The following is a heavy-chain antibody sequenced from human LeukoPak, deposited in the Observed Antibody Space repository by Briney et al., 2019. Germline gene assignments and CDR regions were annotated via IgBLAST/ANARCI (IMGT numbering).Heavy chain of an antibody. J-gene: IGHJ6*03. Sequence: GESLKISCKGSGYSFTSYWIGWVRQMPGKGLEWMGIIYPGDSDTRYSPSFQGQVTISADKSISTAYLQWSSLKASDTAVYYCARHGTIFGVVILDYYYMDVWGKGTTVTVSS. CDR2: IYPGDSDT. D-gene: IGHD3-3*01. CDR1: GYSFTSYW. V-gene: IGHV5-51*01. CDR3: ARHGTIFGVVILDYYYMDV.